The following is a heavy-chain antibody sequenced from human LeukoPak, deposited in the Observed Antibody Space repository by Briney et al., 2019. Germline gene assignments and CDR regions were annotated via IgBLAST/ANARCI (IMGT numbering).Heavy chain of an antibody. J-gene: IGHJ3*02. Sequence: SETLSLTCAVYGGSFSGYYWSWIRQPPGKGLEWIGEINHSGSTNYNPSLKSRVTISVDTSKSQFSLKLSSVTAADTAVYYCARLLYYYGSGSYTASFDIWGQGTMVTVSS. CDR2: INHSGST. CDR1: GGSFSGYY. V-gene: IGHV4-34*01. CDR3: ARLLYYYGSGSYTASFDI. D-gene: IGHD3-10*01.